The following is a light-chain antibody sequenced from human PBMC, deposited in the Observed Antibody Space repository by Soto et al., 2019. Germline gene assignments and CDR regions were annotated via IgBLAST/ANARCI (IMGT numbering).Light chain of an antibody. Sequence: DVQMTQSPSTLSASVGDRVTVTCRASQSVSRWVAWYQQKVGKAPKVLIFDASSLESGVPSRFSGSGSGTAFTLTISSLHPDDASTYYCQQSHNFAPPTFGEGTKVEIK. V-gene: IGKV1-5*01. CDR2: DAS. CDR3: QQSHNFAPPT. J-gene: IGKJ4*01. CDR1: QSVSRW.